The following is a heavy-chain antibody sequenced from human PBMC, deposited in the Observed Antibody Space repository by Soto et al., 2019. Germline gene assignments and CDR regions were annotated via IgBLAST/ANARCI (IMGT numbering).Heavy chain of an antibody. CDR3: AKDGGPYYDSSGYYYASSVGYYFDY. V-gene: IGHV3-23*01. Sequence: PGGSLRLSCAASGLTFSSYAMSWVRQAPGKGLEWVSAISGSGGSTYYADSVKGRFTISRDNSKNTLYLQMNSLRAEDTAVYYCAKDGGPYYDSSGYYYASSVGYYFDYWGQGTLVTVSS. CDR1: GLTFSSYA. CDR2: ISGSGGST. J-gene: IGHJ4*02. D-gene: IGHD3-22*01.